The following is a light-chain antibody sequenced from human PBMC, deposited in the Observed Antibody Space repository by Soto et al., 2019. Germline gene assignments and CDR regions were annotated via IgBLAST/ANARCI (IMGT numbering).Light chain of an antibody. V-gene: IGKV1-27*01. CDR2: AAS. CDR1: QAISNY. CDR3: QKYYSAPRT. J-gene: IGKJ1*01. Sequence: DIQMTQSPSSLSASVGDIVSITFRASQAISNYLAFYQQKPGKVPNLLIYAASTLQSGVPSRFSGSVSGTDFTLTISSLQPEDVATYYCQKYYSAPRTFGQVTKVDI.